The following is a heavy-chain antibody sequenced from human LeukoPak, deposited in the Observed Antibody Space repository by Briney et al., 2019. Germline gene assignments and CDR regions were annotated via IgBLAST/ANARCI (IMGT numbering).Heavy chain of an antibody. J-gene: IGHJ3*02. V-gene: IGHV3-23*01. CDR3: ARDFYDSSGYTGAFDI. D-gene: IGHD3-22*01. CDR2: IRGSGGST. Sequence: GASLRLSCAASGFTFSSYAMGWVRQAPGKGLEWVSTIRGSGGSTYYADSVKGRFTISRDNSKNTLYLQMNSLRAEDTAVYCCARDFYDSSGYTGAFDIWGQGTMVTVSS. CDR1: GFTFSSYA.